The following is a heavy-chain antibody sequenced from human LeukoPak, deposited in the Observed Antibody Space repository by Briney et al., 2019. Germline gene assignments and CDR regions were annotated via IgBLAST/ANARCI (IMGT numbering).Heavy chain of an antibody. CDR3: ATLVGYCSAVSCNDF. CDR2: IIPIFGTA. CDR1: GGTFSSYA. D-gene: IGHD2-15*01. V-gene: IGHV1-69*13. J-gene: IGHJ4*02. Sequence: SVKVSCKAFGGTFSSYAISWVRQAPGQGLEWMGGIIPIFGTANYAQKFQGRVTITADESTSTAYMELSSLRSEDTAVYYCATLVGYCSAVSCNDFWGQGTLVTVSS.